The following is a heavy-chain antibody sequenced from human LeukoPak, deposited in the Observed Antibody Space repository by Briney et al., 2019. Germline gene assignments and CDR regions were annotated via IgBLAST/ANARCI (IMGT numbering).Heavy chain of an antibody. J-gene: IGHJ5*02. CDR2: INPNSGDT. CDR1: GYTFTGYY. V-gene: IGHV1-2*06. CDR3: ARVCSSTSCSPRRPWFDP. Sequence: ASVKVSCKASGYTFTGYYMHWVRQAPGQGLEWMGRINPNSGDTNYAQKFQGRVTMTRDTSISTAYMELSRLRSDDTAVYYCARVCSSTSCSPRRPWFDPWGQGTLVTVSS. D-gene: IGHD2-2*01.